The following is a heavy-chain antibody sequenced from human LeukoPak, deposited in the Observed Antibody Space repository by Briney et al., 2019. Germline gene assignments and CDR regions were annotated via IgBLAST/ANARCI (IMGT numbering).Heavy chain of an antibody. Sequence: SETLSLTCAVYGGSFSGYYWSWIRQPPGKGLEWIGEINHSGSTNYNPSLKSRVTISVDTSKNQFSLKLSSVTAADTAVYYCARGPNWNYDYWGQGTLVTVSS. CDR1: GGSFSGYY. J-gene: IGHJ4*02. CDR2: INHSGST. CDR3: ARGPNWNYDY. D-gene: IGHD1-7*01. V-gene: IGHV4-34*01.